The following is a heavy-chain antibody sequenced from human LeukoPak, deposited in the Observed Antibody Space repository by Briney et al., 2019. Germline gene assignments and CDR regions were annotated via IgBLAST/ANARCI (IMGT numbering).Heavy chain of an antibody. CDR1: GFTFSSYA. V-gene: IGHV3-23*01. J-gene: IGHJ4*02. CDR2: ISGSGGTT. Sequence: PGGSLRLSCAASGFTFSSYAVRWVRQPPGKGLECVSVISGSGGTTYYAESVKGRFTISRDNSKDTLYLQMNSLRAEDTAVYYCARLSGDSTIYDYWGQGTLVTVSS. D-gene: IGHD5/OR15-5a*01. CDR3: ARLSGDSTIYDY.